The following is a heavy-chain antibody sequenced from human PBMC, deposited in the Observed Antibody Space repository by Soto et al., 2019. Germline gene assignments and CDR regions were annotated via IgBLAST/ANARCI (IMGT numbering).Heavy chain of an antibody. CDR3: AKDPASIAVAGEYYQYGMDV. Sequence: PGWSLRLSCAASGFTFSSYGMHWVRQAPGKGLEWVAVISYDGSNKYYADSVKGRFTISRDNSKNTLYLQMNSLRAEDTAVYYCAKDPASIAVAGEYYQYGMDVWGQGTTVPGSS. V-gene: IGHV3-30*18. CDR1: GFTFSSYG. J-gene: IGHJ6*02. D-gene: IGHD6-19*01. CDR2: ISYDGSNK.